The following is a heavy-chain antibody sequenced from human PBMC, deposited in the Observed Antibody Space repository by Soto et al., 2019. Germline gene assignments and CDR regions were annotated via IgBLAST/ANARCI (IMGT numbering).Heavy chain of an antibody. CDR2: ISAYNGNT. D-gene: IGHD3-10*01. J-gene: IGHJ4*02. Sequence: QVQLVQSGAEVKKPGASVKVSCKPSGYTFTSYGITWVRQAPGQGIEWMGWISAYNGNTNYAQKFQGRGTMTTDTSTSTAYMELRSLGSDDTAVYYCASGWFGEFVYQFDYWGQGTLVTVSS. V-gene: IGHV1-18*01. CDR3: ASGWFGEFVYQFDY. CDR1: GYTFTSYG.